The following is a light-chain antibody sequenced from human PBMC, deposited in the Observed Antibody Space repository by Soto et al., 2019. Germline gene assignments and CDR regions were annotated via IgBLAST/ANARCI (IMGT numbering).Light chain of an antibody. J-gene: IGKJ1*01. Sequence: EIIMTQSPATLSVSPGDRVTLSCRASQSVNTNLVWYQQTPGQAPRLXXYGASTRAYGIPARFSSGGSGTELTLTLSSLQSEDFAVYYCQPYKIWPPVTFGQGTKVDIK. CDR3: QPYKIWPPVT. CDR2: GAS. V-gene: IGKV3-15*01. CDR1: QSVNTN.